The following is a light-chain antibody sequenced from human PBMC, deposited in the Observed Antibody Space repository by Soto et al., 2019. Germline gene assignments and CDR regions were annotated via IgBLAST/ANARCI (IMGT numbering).Light chain of an antibody. CDR3: QHYNSYPEA. CDR1: QSVSSSY. Sequence: IVLKQSAGTMSLSPGQRATLSCRASQSVSSSYLSCYQQKPGQAPRLLIYGAFSRATGIPGRFSGNGFGTDFTFTNSRLKADDFATYYCQHYNSYPEAFGQGTKVDI. V-gene: IGKV3-20*01. CDR2: GAF. J-gene: IGKJ1*01.